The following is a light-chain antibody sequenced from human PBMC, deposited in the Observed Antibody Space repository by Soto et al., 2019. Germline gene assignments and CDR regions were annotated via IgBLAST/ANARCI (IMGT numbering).Light chain of an antibody. J-gene: IGLJ2*01. CDR2: EVS. CDR1: SSDVGACNY. V-gene: IGLV2-8*01. CDR3: SSCAGRNNLV. Sequence: QSALTQPPSASGSPGQSVTISCTGTSSDVGACNYVSWFQQHPGKAPKLMNYEVSKRPSGVPDRFSGSKSGSTASLIVSGLQAEDEADYYCSSCAGRNNLVFGGGTKLTVL.